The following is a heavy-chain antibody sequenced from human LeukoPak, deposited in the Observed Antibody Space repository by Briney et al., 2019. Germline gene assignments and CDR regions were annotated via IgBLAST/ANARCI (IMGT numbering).Heavy chain of an antibody. D-gene: IGHD1-26*01. J-gene: IGHJ4*02. CDR1: GFTVSSNS. Sequence: GSLRLSCAASGFTVSSNSMTWVRQVPGKGLEWGSINYSGCSTYYADSVKGRFTISTDKSKNTLYLETNSLRAADTDVYYCATSGTYYRLDYWAQGTPVIVSS. CDR3: ATSGTYYRLDY. CDR2: NYSGCST. V-gene: IGHV3-53*01.